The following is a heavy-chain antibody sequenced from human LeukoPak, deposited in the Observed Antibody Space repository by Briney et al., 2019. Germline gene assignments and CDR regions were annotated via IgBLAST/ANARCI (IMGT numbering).Heavy chain of an antibody. J-gene: IGHJ5*02. CDR1: XSYG. Sequence: XSYGIXXXRQAPGQGGEXMXXISAYKGNTNYAQNLQGRVTITTDTYTSTAYMEVRSLRSDDTAVYYCARFVLSSSSWMIGWFDPWGQGTLVTVSS. D-gene: IGHD6-13*01. V-gene: IGHV1-18*01. CDR3: ARFVLSSSSWMIGWFDP. CDR2: ISAYKGNT.